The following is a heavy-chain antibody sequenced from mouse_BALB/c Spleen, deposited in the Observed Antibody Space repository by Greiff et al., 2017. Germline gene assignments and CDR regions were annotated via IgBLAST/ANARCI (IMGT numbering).Heavy chain of an antibody. CDR3: ARWGDWYFDG. V-gene: IGHV5-17*02. CDR1: GFTFSSFG. CDR2: ISSGSSTI. J-gene: IGHJ1*01. Sequence: DVKLVESGGGLVQPGGSRKLSCAASGFTFSSFGMHWVRQAPEKGLEWVAYISSGSSTIYYADTVKGRFTISRDNPKNTLFLQMASLRSEDTAMYYCARWGDWYFDGGGAGTTVTVSS.